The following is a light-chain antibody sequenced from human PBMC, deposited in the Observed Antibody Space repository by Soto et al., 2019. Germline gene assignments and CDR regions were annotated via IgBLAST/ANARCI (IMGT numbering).Light chain of an antibody. CDR2: GAS. CDR1: QSVSSSY. CDR3: QQYGSSPGT. J-gene: IGKJ1*01. V-gene: IGKV3-20*01. Sequence: EIVLTQSPGTLSLSPGERATLSCRASQSVSSSYLAWYQQKPGQAPRLLIYGASSRATGIPDRFSGSGSGTDFTLTISRLEPEDFLVYYWQQYGSSPGTFGQGTKVEIK.